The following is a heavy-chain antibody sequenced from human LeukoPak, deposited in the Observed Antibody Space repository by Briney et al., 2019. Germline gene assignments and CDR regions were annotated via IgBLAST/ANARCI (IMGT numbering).Heavy chain of an antibody. D-gene: IGHD3-10*01. V-gene: IGHV4-59*12. Sequence: SETLSLTCTVSGGSISSYYWSWIRQPPGKGLEWIGYIYYSGSTNYNPSLKSRVTISVDTSKNQFSLRLSSVNAADTAVYFCAREGTSGGLNWLDPWGQGTLVTVSS. CDR2: IYYSGST. CDR3: AREGTSGGLNWLDP. J-gene: IGHJ5*02. CDR1: GGSISSYY.